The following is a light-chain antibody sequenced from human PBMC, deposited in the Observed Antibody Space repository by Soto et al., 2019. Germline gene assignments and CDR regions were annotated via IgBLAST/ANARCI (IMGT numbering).Light chain of an antibody. V-gene: IGKV1-39*01. J-gene: IGKJ1*01. CDR3: QQTYCTPQT. CDR2: AAS. CDR1: QTISSY. Sequence: DIQMTQSPSSLSASVGDRVTITCRASQTISSYLNWYQQKPGKAPKLLIYAASSLQSGVPSRFRSTGSETDFTLTISLLQPEDVATFYCQQTYCTPQTFGHGTKVEIK.